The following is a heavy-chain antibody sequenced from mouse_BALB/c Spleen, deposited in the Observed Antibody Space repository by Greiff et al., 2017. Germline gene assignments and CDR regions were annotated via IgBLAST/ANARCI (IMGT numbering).Heavy chain of an antibody. CDR3: ARGYYYDYAMDY. V-gene: IGHV7-3*02. CDR2: IRNKANGYTT. J-gene: IGHJ4*01. Sequence: EVKLMESGGGLVQPGGSLRLSCATSGFTFTDYYMSWVRQPPGKALEWLGFIRNKANGYTTEYSASVKGRFTISRDNSQSILYLQMNTLRAEDSATYYCARGYYYDYAMDYWGQGTSVTVSS. CDR1: GFTFTDYY. D-gene: IGHD1-1*02.